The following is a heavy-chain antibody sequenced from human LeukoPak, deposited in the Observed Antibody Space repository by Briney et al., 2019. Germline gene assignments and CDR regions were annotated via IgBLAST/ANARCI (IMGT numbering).Heavy chain of an antibody. J-gene: IGHJ4*02. D-gene: IGHD6-25*01. CDR2: ISGSXXXX. V-gene: IGHV3-23*01. CDR1: XXTXXSYA. Sequence: PGGSLRLSCAASXXTXXSYAXXXXXXAXXXGXEWVSAISGSXXXXXYAGSVRGRFTTSRDNSKRTVYLQMNSLRVEDTAVYYCAPLAANIFDYWGQGTLVTASS. CDR3: APLAANIFDY.